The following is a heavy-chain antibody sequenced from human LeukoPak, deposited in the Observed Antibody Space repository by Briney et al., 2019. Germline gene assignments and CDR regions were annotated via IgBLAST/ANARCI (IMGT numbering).Heavy chain of an antibody. Sequence: SVKVSCKASGFTFTSSAAQWVRQARGQRLEWIGWIVVGSGNTNYAQKFQERVTITRDMSTSTAYMELSSLRSEDTAVYYCAAAGSGWSLFDYWGQGTLVTVSS. V-gene: IGHV1-58*01. CDR3: AAAGSGWSLFDY. D-gene: IGHD6-19*01. CDR2: IVVGSGNT. CDR1: GFTFTSSA. J-gene: IGHJ4*02.